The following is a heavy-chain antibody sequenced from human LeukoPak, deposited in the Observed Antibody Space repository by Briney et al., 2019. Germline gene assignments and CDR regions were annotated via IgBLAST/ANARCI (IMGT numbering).Heavy chain of an antibody. CDR2: INHSGST. CDR1: GGSISSGGYS. CDR3: ARRLLGYCSGGSCYSGYFQH. V-gene: IGHV4-34*01. Sequence: KPSETLSLTCAVSGGSISSGGYSWSWIRQPPGKGLEWIGEINHSGSTNSNPSLKSRVTISVDTSKNQFSLKLSSVTAADTAVYYCARRLLGYCSGGSCYSGYFQHWGQGTLVTVSS. J-gene: IGHJ1*01. D-gene: IGHD2-15*01.